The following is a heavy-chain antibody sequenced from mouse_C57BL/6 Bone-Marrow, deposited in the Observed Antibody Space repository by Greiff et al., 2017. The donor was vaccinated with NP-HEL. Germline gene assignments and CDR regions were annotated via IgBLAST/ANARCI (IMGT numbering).Heavy chain of an antibody. Sequence: EVQGVESGGGLVKPGGSLKLSCAASGFTFSSYAMSWVRQTPEKRLEWVATISDGGSYTYYPDNVKGRFTISRDNAKNNLYLQMSHLKSEDTAMSYWERAYGNPACFAYWGQGTLVTVSA. CDR3: ERAYGNPACFAY. V-gene: IGHV5-4*01. CDR1: GFTFSSYA. J-gene: IGHJ3*01. CDR2: ISDGGSYT. D-gene: IGHD2-1*01.